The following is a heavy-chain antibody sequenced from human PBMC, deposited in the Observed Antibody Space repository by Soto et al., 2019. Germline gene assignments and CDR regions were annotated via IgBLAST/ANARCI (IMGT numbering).Heavy chain of an antibody. V-gene: IGHV3-21*01. Sequence: PGGSLRLSCAASGFTFSDSSFNWVRQAPGKGLEWVSSISTSSSYIYYADSVRGRFTISRDNATNSLYLQMNSLRVEDTAVYYCAREDWTTTVTADYWGLGTLVPVSS. CDR3: AREDWTTTVTADY. D-gene: IGHD4-17*01. J-gene: IGHJ4*02. CDR2: ISTSSSYI. CDR1: GFTFSDSS.